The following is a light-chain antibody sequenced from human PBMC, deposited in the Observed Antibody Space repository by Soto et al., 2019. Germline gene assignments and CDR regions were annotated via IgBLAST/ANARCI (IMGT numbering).Light chain of an antibody. CDR1: SSDVGGYNY. Sequence: TQPASVSGSPGQSITISCTGTSSDVGGYNYVSWYQHHPGKAPKLMIYDVNNRPSGVSYRFSGSKSGNTASLTISGLQAEDEADYYCSSYTISSTRVVFGGGTKLTVL. CDR2: DVN. CDR3: SSYTISSTRVV. J-gene: IGLJ2*01. V-gene: IGLV2-14*03.